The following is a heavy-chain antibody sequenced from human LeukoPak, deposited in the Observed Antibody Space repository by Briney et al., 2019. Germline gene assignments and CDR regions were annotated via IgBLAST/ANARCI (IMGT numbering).Heavy chain of an antibody. J-gene: IGHJ2*01. V-gene: IGHV3-11*03. Sequence: PGGSLRLSCAASGFTFSDYYMSWIRQAPGKGLEWVSYISSSSSYTNYADSVKGRFTISRDNAKNSLYLQMNSLRAEDTALYYCVRRGTNLYFDFWGRGTLVTVSS. CDR2: ISSSSSYT. D-gene: IGHD1-14*01. CDR3: VRRGTNLYFDF. CDR1: GFTFSDYY.